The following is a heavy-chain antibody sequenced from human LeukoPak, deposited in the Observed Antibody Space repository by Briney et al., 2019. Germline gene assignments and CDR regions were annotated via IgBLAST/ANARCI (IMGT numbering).Heavy chain of an antibody. V-gene: IGHV3-21*01. CDR3: AREVLMGPRYFDY. Sequence: GGSLRLSCAASGFTFSDYSMNWVRQAPGKGLEWVSSISSGSTYIYYADSVRGRFTISRDNAKNSLYLQMNSLRAEDTAVYYCAREVLMGPRYFDYWGQGTQVTVSS. J-gene: IGHJ4*02. D-gene: IGHD3-10*01. CDR1: GFTFSDYS. CDR2: ISSGSTYI.